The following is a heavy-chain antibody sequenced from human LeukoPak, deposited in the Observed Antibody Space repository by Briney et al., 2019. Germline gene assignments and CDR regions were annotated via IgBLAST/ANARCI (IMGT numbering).Heavy chain of an antibody. CDR2: INHSGST. V-gene: IGHV4-34*01. CDR1: GGSISGYY. Sequence: SETLSLTCTVSGGSISGYYWSWIRQPPGKGLEWIGEINHSGSTNYNPSLKSRLTISVDKSQNQFSLKLSSVTAADTAVYYCARGTKLLRAYDIWGQGTMVTVSS. D-gene: IGHD2-21*02. CDR3: ARGTKLLRAYDI. J-gene: IGHJ3*02.